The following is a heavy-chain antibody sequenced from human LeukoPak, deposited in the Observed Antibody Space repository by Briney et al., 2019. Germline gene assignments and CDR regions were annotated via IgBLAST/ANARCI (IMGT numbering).Heavy chain of an antibody. CDR2: ICGSGGST. Sequence: GGSLRLSCAASGFTFSSYAMSWVRQAPGKGLEWVSAICGSGGSTYYADSVKGRFTISRDNSKNTLYLQMNSLRVEDTAIYYCARDGILSYYYDSSGFGYFDYWGQGTLVTVSS. V-gene: IGHV3-23*01. J-gene: IGHJ4*02. CDR3: ARDGILSYYYDSSGFGYFDY. D-gene: IGHD3-22*01. CDR1: GFTFSSYA.